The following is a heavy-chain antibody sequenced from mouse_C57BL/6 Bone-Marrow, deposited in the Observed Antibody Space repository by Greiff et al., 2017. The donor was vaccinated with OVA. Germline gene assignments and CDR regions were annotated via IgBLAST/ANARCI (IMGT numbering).Heavy chain of an antibody. V-gene: IGHV1-64*01. Sequence: QVQLQQPGAELVKPGASVKLSCKASGYTFTSYWMHWVKQRPGQGLEWIGMIHPNSGSTNYNEKFKSKATLTVDKSSSTAYMQLSSLTSEDSAVYYCGERYYGSSLYFDYWGQGTTLTVSS. D-gene: IGHD1-1*01. CDR2: IHPNSGST. CDR1: GYTFTSYW. CDR3: GERYYGSSLYFDY. J-gene: IGHJ2*01.